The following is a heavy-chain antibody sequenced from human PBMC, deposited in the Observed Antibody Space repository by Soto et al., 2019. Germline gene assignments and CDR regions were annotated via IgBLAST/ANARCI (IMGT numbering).Heavy chain of an antibody. CDR1: GFTFSGYA. V-gene: IGHV3-23*01. CDR3: AKDMGSSWTMYYFDY. D-gene: IGHD6-13*01. J-gene: IGHJ4*02. Sequence: EVQLLESGGGLVQPGGSLRLSCAASGFTFSGYAMSWVRQAPGKGLEWVSAVSGSGGSTYYADSVKGRFTISRDNSKNTLYLQMNSLRAEDTAVYYCAKDMGSSWTMYYFDYWGQGTLVTVSS. CDR2: VSGSGGST.